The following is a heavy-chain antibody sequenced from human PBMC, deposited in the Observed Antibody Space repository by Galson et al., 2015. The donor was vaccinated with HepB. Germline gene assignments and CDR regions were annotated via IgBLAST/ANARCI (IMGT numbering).Heavy chain of an antibody. CDR3: TRRARDSSGWYYFDY. V-gene: IGHV3-73*01. D-gene: IGHD6-19*01. CDR1: GFTFSGSA. CDR2: IRSKANSYAT. Sequence: SLRLSCAASGFTFSGSAMHWVRQASGKGLEWVGRIRSKANSYATAYAASVKGRSTISRDDSKNTAYLQMNSLKTEDTAVYYCTRRARDSSGWYYFDYWGQGTLVTVSS. J-gene: IGHJ4*02.